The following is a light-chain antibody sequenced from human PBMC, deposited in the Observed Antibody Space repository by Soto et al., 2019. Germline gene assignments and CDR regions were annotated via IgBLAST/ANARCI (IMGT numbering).Light chain of an antibody. Sequence: EIVMTQSPATLSVSPGERATIYFRASQSVASNLAWYQQKPGQAPRLLIYGASTRAADIPARFSGSESGTDFTLTISGLQSEDFAVYYCQQYNNWPRTFGQGTKVDIK. J-gene: IGKJ1*01. V-gene: IGKV3-15*01. CDR3: QQYNNWPRT. CDR2: GAS. CDR1: QSVASN.